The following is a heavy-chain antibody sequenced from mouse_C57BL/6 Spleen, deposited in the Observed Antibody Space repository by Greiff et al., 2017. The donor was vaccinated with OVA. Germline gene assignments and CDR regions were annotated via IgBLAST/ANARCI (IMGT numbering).Heavy chain of an antibody. Sequence: EVQLQQSGAELVRPGASVKLSCTASGFNIKDDYMHWVKQRPEQGLEWIGWIDPENGDTEYASKFQGKATITADTSSNTAYLQLSSLTSEDTAVYYCTTDGNYRAWFAYWGQGTLVTVSA. CDR1: GFNIKDDY. J-gene: IGHJ3*01. CDR2: IDPENGDT. V-gene: IGHV14-4*01. D-gene: IGHD2-1*01. CDR3: TTDGNYRAWFAY.